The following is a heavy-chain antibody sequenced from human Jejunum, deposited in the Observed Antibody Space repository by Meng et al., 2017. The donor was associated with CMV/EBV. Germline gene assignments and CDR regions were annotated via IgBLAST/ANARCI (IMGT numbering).Heavy chain of an antibody. Sequence: YWMHWVRQTPGKGLLWVSRINTDGTRTIYADSVKGRFTISRDNAENSLYLQMNSLKTEDTALYYCAKDLSTGTIRPSSYYYYGLDVWGQGTTVTVSS. D-gene: IGHD1-7*01. V-gene: IGHV3-74*01. CDR1: YW. CDR2: INTDGTRT. CDR3: AKDLSTGTIRPSSYYYYGLDV. J-gene: IGHJ6*02.